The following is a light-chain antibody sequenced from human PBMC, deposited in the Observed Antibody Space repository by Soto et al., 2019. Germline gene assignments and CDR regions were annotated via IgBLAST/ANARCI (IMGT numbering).Light chain of an antibody. CDR3: LQDYSYPWT. Sequence: DIQMTQSPSTLPASVGDTVTITCRASQNIDRWVAWYQQKPGKAPKLLIYAASSLQSGVPSRFSGSASGTDLTLTISSLQPEDFATYYCLQDYSYPWTFGQGTKVDIK. J-gene: IGKJ1*01. CDR1: QNIDRW. CDR2: AAS. V-gene: IGKV1-5*01.